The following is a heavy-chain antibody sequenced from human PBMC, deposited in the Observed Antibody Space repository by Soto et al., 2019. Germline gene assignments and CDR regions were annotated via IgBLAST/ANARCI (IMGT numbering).Heavy chain of an antibody. CDR2: ISGSGGST. CDR3: ANGAPNPRPHRDYYYGMDV. Sequence: HPGGSLRLSCAASGFTFSSYAMSWVCQAPGKGLDWVSAISGSGGSTYYADSVKGRFTISRDNSKNTLYLQMNSLRAEDTAVYYCANGAPNPRPHRDYYYGMDVWGQGTTVTVSS. V-gene: IGHV3-23*01. D-gene: IGHD3-10*01. CDR1: GFTFSSYA. J-gene: IGHJ6*02.